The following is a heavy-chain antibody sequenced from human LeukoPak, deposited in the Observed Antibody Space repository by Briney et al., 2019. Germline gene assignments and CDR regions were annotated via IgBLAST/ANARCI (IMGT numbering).Heavy chain of an antibody. CDR3: ASRKLGNDY. J-gene: IGHJ4*02. Sequence: SETLSLTCIVSGYSISSGYYWGWIRQSPGKGLEWIGNIYHSGSTYYNPSLKSRVTISVDTSKNQFSLKLSSVTAADTAVYYCASRKLGNDYWGQGTLVTVSS. V-gene: IGHV4-38-2*02. CDR1: GYSISSGYY. D-gene: IGHD7-27*01. CDR2: IYHSGST.